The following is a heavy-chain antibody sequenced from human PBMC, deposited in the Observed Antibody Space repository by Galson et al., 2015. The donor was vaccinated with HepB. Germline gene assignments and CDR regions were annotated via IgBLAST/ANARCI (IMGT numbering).Heavy chain of an antibody. CDR2: ITHAGAYQ. CDR1: GFKFSAFA. D-gene: IGHD5-24*01. V-gene: IGHV3-30*04. CDR3: ARDPASSDGYYMTFEY. Sequence: SLRLSCAVSGFKFSAFAMHWVRPAPGKGLEWVALITHAGAYQYYADSVRVPFTVSRDISKNTLFLHMNSLRPDDTATYYCARDPASSDGYYMTFEYRGQGTLVTVSS. J-gene: IGHJ4*02.